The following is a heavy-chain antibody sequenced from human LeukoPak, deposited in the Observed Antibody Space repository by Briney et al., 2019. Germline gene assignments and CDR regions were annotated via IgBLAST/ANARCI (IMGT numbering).Heavy chain of an antibody. CDR2: IIVTLGTP. J-gene: IGHJ5*02. Sequence: GASVKVSCKATGGTFTNYAVSWVRQAPGQGLEWMGRIIVTLGTPNYAQRFQGRVAITADKSTSTAYMELSSLRSEDTAVYYGARAVDDDLAGYYWGDWFDPWGQGTLVTVSS. V-gene: IGHV1-69*04. CDR3: ARAVDDDLAGYYWGDWFDP. CDR1: GGTFTNYA. D-gene: IGHD3-9*01.